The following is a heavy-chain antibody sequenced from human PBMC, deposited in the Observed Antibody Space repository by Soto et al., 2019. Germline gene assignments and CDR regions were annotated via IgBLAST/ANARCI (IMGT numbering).Heavy chain of an antibody. V-gene: IGHV3-30*18. CDR2: ISYDGSNK. Sequence: GSLRLSCAASGFTFSSYGMHWVRQAPGKGLEWVAVISYDGSNKYYADSVKGRFTISRDNSKNTLYLQMNSLRAEDTAVYYCAKDVAAAGTRYYYGMDVWGQGTTVTVSS. CDR3: AKDVAAAGTRYYYGMDV. J-gene: IGHJ6*02. CDR1: GFTFSSYG. D-gene: IGHD6-13*01.